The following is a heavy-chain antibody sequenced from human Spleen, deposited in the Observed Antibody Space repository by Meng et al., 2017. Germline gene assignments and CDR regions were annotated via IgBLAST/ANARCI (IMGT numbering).Heavy chain of an antibody. Sequence: SETLSLTCTVSGYSISSGYYWGWIRQPPGKGLEWIGSIYHSGSTYYNPSLKSRVTISVDTSKNQFSLKLSSVTAADTAVYYCARDDIVVVPTASHAFDIWGQGTMVTVSS. CDR3: ARDDIVVVPTASHAFDI. V-gene: IGHV4-38-2*02. CDR1: GYSISSGYY. D-gene: IGHD2-2*01. J-gene: IGHJ3*02. CDR2: IYHSGST.